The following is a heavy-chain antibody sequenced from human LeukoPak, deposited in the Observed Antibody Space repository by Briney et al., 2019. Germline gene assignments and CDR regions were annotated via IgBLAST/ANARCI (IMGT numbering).Heavy chain of an antibody. CDR2: IKSKTDGGTT. V-gene: IGHV3-15*01. J-gene: IGHJ4*02. D-gene: IGHD6-6*01. Sequence: PGGSLRLSCAASGFTFSNAWMSWVRQAPGKGLEWVGRIKSKTDGGTTDYAAPVKARFTISRDDSKNTLYLQMNSLKTEDTAVYYCTTPSDFEYSSSSGGFDYWGQGTLVTVSS. CDR1: GFTFSNAW. CDR3: TTPSDFEYSSSSGGFDY.